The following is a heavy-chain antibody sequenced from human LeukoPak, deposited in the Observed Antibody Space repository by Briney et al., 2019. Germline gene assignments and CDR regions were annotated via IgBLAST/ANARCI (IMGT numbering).Heavy chain of an antibody. V-gene: IGHV4-4*07. CDR2: IYTSGST. Sequence: SETLSLTCTVSGGSISSYYWSWIRQPAGKGLEWIGRIYTSGSTNYNPSLKSRVTISVDTSKNQFSLKLSSVTAADTAVYYCARAQWELLRSDAFDIWGQGAMVTVSS. CDR3: ARAQWELLRSDAFDI. CDR1: GGSISSYY. J-gene: IGHJ3*02. D-gene: IGHD1-26*01.